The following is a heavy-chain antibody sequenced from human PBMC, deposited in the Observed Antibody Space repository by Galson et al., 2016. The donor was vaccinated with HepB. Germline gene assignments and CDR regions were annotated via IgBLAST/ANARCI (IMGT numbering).Heavy chain of an antibody. V-gene: IGHV3-23*01. CDR2: VADSGDPT. J-gene: IGHJ4*02. CDR1: GFTFNNFA. D-gene: IGHD1-1*01. Sequence: SLRLSCAASGFTFNNFAMSWVRQAPGKGLDWVSSVADSGDPTYYADSVRGRFTISRDNSRDTLYLHMGSLRVEDTGIYYCVKDFRGNNWNEPFKDWGQGTLVTVSS. CDR3: VKDFRGNNWNEPFKD.